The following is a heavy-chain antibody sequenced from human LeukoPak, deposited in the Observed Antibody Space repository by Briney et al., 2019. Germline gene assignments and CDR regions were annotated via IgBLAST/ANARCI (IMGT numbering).Heavy chain of an antibody. CDR2: SNHSEST. Sequence: PSETLSLTCAVYGGSFSGYYWSWIRQPPGKGLEWIGESNHSESTNYNPSLKSRVTISVDTSKNQFSLKLSSVTAADTAVYYCARADNYDFWSGYAANPDRPDAFDIWGQGTMVTVSS. J-gene: IGHJ3*02. D-gene: IGHD3-3*01. CDR3: ARADNYDFWSGYAANPDRPDAFDI. CDR1: GGSFSGYY. V-gene: IGHV4-34*01.